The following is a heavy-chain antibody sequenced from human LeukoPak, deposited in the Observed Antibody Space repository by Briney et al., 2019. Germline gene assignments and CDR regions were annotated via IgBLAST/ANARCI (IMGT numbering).Heavy chain of an antibody. J-gene: IGHJ4*02. Sequence: SETLSLTCTVSGGSIRSYYWSWIRQPPGKGLEWIGYIYYSGSTNYNPSLKSRVTISVDTSKNQFSLRLTSVTAADTAVYYCARPRYSYGYFPLDYWGQGTLVTVSS. CDR3: ARPRYSYGYFPLDY. CDR2: IYYSGST. V-gene: IGHV4-59*08. D-gene: IGHD5-18*01. CDR1: GGSIRSYY.